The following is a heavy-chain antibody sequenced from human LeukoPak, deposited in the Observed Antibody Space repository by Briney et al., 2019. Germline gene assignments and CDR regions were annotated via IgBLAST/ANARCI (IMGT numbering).Heavy chain of an antibody. CDR3: ARVGYYYDSSGYYQKNYFDY. V-gene: IGHV4-34*01. CDR2: INHSGST. Sequence: SETLSLTCAVYGGSFRGYYWSWIRQPPGKGLEWIGEINHSGSTNYNPSLKSRVTISVDTSKNQFSLKLSSVTAADTAVYYCARVGYYYDSSGYYQKNYFDYWGQGTLVTVSS. D-gene: IGHD3-22*01. J-gene: IGHJ4*02. CDR1: GGSFRGYY.